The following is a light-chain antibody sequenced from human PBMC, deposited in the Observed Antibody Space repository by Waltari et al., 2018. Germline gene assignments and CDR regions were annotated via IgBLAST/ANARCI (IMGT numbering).Light chain of an antibody. J-gene: IGKJ1*01. V-gene: IGKV1-12*01. Sequence: DIQMTQSPSSVSASVGDNVTTTCRASQGISSRLAWYQQKPGKAPKLLIYDASSLHSGVPSRFSGSGSGTEFTLTISSLQPEDFATYYCQQVDSFPRTFGQGTKVEVK. CDR2: DAS. CDR1: QGISSR. CDR3: QQVDSFPRT.